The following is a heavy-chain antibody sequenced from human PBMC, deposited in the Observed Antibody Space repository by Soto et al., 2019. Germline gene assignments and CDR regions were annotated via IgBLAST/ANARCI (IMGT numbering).Heavy chain of an antibody. V-gene: IGHV4-61*01. J-gene: IGHJ5*02. CDR3: ARDDQQPVTHWFDP. D-gene: IGHD6-13*01. Sequence: SETLSLTCTVSGGSVSSGSYYWSWIRQPPGKGLEWIGYIYYSGSTNYNPSLKSRVTISVDTSKNQFSLKLSSVTAADTAVYYCARDDQQPVTHWFDPWGQGTLVTVSS. CDR1: GGSVSSGSYY. CDR2: IYYSGST.